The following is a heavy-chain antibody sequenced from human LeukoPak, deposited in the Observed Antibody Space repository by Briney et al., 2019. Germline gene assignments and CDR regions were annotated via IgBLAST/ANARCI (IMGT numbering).Heavy chain of an antibody. Sequence: GGSLRLSCAASGFTFSSYSMNWVRQAPGKGLEWVSYISSSTSTIYYADSVKGRFTISRDNAKNSLYLQMNSLRAEDTAVYYCAREREWELRPDLDYWGQGTLVTVSS. J-gene: IGHJ4*02. CDR2: ISSSTSTI. V-gene: IGHV3-48*04. D-gene: IGHD1-26*01. CDR3: AREREWELRPDLDY. CDR1: GFTFSSYS.